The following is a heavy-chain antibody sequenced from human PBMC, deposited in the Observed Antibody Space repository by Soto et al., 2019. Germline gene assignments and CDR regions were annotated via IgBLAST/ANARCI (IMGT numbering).Heavy chain of an antibody. CDR3: AKDTRPTFYVMDV. V-gene: IGHV3-9*01. CDR2: ISWDSNTI. J-gene: IGHJ6*02. CDR1: GFAFDDYA. Sequence: PGGSLRLSCAASGFAFDDYAMHWVRRAPGQGLEWVPGISWDSNTINYADSVRGRFTISRDKAKKSLYLQMDSLRSEDTALYYCAKDTRPTFYVMDVWGQGTTVTVSS.